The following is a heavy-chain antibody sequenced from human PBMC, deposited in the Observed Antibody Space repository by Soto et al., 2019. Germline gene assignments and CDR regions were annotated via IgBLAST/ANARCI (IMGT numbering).Heavy chain of an antibody. Sequence: QVQLQESGPGLVKPSETLSLTCTASNGSIVNYYWSWIRQPPGKGLEWIGFIYYSGSTNYNPSLKSRVTRSVDMSKNQHCLRLSSVTAADTAVYYCASRLTEATTTGDGFDIWGQGTMVTVSS. CDR1: NGSIVNYY. CDR3: ASRLTEATTTGDGFDI. V-gene: IGHV4-59*01. D-gene: IGHD3-9*01. CDR2: IYYSGST. J-gene: IGHJ3*02.